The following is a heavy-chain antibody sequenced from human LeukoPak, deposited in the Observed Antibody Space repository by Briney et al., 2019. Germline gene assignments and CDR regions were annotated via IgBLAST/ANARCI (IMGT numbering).Heavy chain of an antibody. V-gene: IGHV1-46*04. CDR1: GYTFTSRW. CDR2: INPTGSST. D-gene: IGHD3-16*02. CDR3: ARDQYDYVWGSYRPYFDY. J-gene: IGHJ4*02. Sequence: ASVKVSCKASGYTFTSRWMHWVRQAPGQGPEWLGVINPTGSSTSYAHKLQGRVTMTRDTSTSTDYMEVRSLRSDDTAVFYCARDQYDYVWGSYRPYFDYWGQGTLVTVSS.